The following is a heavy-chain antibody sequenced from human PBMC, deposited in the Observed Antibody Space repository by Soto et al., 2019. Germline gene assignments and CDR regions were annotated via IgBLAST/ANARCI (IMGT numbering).Heavy chain of an antibody. J-gene: IGHJ6*02. CDR3: ARVVYCSSTSCGPHYYYGMDV. CDR1: GYTFTSYG. V-gene: IGHV1-18*04. CDR2: ISAYNGNT. D-gene: IGHD2-2*01. Sequence: EASVKVSCKASGYTFTSYGISWVRQAPGQGLEWMGWISAYNGNTNYAQKLQGRVTMTTDTSTSTAYMELRSLRSDDTAVYYCARVVYCSSTSCGPHYYYGMDVWGQGTTVTVSS.